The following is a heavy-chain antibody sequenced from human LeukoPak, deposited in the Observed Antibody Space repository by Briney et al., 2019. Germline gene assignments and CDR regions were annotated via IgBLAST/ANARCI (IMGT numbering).Heavy chain of an antibody. Sequence: SETLSLTCTVSGGSISSYYWSWIRQRPGEGLEWIGYIYYSGGTNYNPSLNSRVTISVDTSKNQFSLKLSSVTAADTAVYYCARDMVEMTYRGDRYYYYYGMDVWGQGTTVTVSS. CDR3: ARDMVEMTYRGDRYYYYYGMDV. J-gene: IGHJ6*02. CDR2: IYYSGGT. CDR1: GGSISSYY. V-gene: IGHV4-59*01. D-gene: IGHD5-24*01.